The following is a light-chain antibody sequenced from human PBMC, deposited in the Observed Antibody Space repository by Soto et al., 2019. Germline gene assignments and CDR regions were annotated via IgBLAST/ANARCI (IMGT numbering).Light chain of an antibody. V-gene: IGKV1-33*01. Sequence: DIQMTQSPSSLSASVGDRVTITCQASQDISNYLNWYQQKPGKAPKLLIYDASNLETGVPTRFRGSGSGTDFTFTISSLQPEDMATYYCQQDDNLIFTFGPGTKVDIK. CDR1: QDISNY. CDR3: QQDDNLIFT. CDR2: DAS. J-gene: IGKJ3*01.